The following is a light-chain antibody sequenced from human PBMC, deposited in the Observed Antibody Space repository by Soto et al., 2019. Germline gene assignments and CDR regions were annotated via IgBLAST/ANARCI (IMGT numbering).Light chain of an antibody. CDR1: STDVGGYNY. V-gene: IGLV2-14*01. J-gene: IGLJ3*02. Sequence: QSVLTQPPSASGSPGQSVTISCTGTSTDVGGYNYISWYQHHPGKGPKLIIFEVSNRPSGVSDRFSGSNSGNTASLTISGLQAEDEADYYCTSYSRYRVLVFGGGTKVTVL. CDR3: TSYSRYRVLV. CDR2: EVS.